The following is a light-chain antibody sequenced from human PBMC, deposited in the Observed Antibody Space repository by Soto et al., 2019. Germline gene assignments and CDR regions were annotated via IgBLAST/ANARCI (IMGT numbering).Light chain of an antibody. CDR2: GAS. J-gene: IGKJ2*01. V-gene: IGKV3-20*01. CDR1: QSVSSSY. CDR3: HQYGSSPLYT. Sequence: EIVLTQSQATLSLSPGERATLSCRARQSVSSSYLAWYQQKPGQAPRLLIYGASSRSTGIPDRFSGSGSGTDVTLTISRLGPEDFVVYYCHQYGSSPLYTFGQGTKLDIK.